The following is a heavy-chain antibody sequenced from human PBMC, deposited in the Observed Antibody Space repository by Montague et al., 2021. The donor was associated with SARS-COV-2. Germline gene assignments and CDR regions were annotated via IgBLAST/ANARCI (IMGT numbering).Heavy chain of an antibody. Sequence: SETLSLTCTVSGGSISSYYWSWIRQPPGKGLEWIGYIYYGGSTXXXPSXKCRVTISVDTSKNQFSLKLSSVTAAVTAVYYCARGSGWMGNAFDIWGQGTMVTVSS. CDR3: ARGSGWMGNAFDI. J-gene: IGHJ3*02. CDR2: IYYGGST. CDR1: GGSISSYY. V-gene: IGHV4-59*01. D-gene: IGHD6-19*01.